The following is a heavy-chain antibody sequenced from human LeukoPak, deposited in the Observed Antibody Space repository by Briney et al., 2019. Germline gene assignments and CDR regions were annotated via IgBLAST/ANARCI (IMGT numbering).Heavy chain of an antibody. CDR2: INSDGSIT. CDR1: GFTFSSYW. J-gene: IGHJ4*02. Sequence: GGSLRLSCAASGFTFSSYWMYWVRQAPGKGLVWVSHINSDGSITSYADSVKGRFTISRDNAKNTLYLQMNSLIAEDTAVYYCARVQRSSSGWYEAGLDHWGQGTLVTVSS. CDR3: ARVQRSSSGWYEAGLDH. D-gene: IGHD6-19*01. V-gene: IGHV3-74*01.